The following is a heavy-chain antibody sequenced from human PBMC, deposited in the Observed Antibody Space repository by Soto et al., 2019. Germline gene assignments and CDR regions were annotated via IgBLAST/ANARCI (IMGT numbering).Heavy chain of an antibody. CDR3: ARTYYYGSGSSNWFDP. J-gene: IGHJ5*02. Sequence: PSETLSLTCTVSGGSISSSSYYWGWIRQPPGKGLEWIGSIYYSGSTYYNPSLKSRVTISVDTSKNQFSLKLSSVTAADTAVYYCARTYYYGSGSSNWFDPWGQGTLVTAPQ. CDR1: GGSISSSSYY. D-gene: IGHD3-10*01. V-gene: IGHV4-39*01. CDR2: IYYSGST.